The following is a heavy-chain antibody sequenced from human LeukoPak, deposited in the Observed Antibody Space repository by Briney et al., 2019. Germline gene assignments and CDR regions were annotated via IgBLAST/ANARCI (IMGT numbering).Heavy chain of an antibody. CDR3: ARGHYDSSGYLIYYFDY. D-gene: IGHD3-22*01. CDR2: ISSSSSTI. V-gene: IGHV3-48*04. CDR1: GFTFSSYS. J-gene: IGHJ4*02. Sequence: PGGSLRLSCAASGFTFSSYSMNWVRQAPGKGLEWVSYISSSSSTIYYADSVKGRFTISRDNAKNSLYLRMNSLRAEDTAVYYCARGHYDSSGYLIYYFDYWGQGTLVTVSS.